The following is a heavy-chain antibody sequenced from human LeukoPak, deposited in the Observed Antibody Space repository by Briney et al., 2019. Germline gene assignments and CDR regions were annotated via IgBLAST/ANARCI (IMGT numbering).Heavy chain of an antibody. CDR3: ARDQTSSGYYYFDY. J-gene: IGHJ4*02. V-gene: IGHV3-30-3*01. Sequence: GGSLRLSCVVSGFTFSSYAMHWVRQAPGKGLEWVAVISYDGSNKYYADSVKGRFTISRDNSKNTLYLQMNSLRAEDTAVYYCARDQTSSGYYYFDYWGQGTLVTVSS. CDR1: GFTFSSYA. CDR2: ISYDGSNK. D-gene: IGHD3-22*01.